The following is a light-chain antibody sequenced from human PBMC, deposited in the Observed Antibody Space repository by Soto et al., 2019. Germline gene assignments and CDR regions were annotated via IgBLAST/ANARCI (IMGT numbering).Light chain of an antibody. J-gene: IGKJ1*01. V-gene: IGKV3-15*01. CDR3: QQYNNWPMT. CDR1: QSVSSN. CDR2: GAS. Sequence: EIVMTQSASTLSVSPGGRATLSCTASQSVSSNLAWYQQKPGQAPRLLIYGASTRATGIPARFSGSGSGTEFTLTISSLQSEDLAVYYCQQYNNWPMTFGQGTKVDIK.